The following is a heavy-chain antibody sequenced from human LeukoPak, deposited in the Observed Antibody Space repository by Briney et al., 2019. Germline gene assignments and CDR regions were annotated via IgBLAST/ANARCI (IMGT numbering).Heavy chain of an antibody. V-gene: IGHV2-5*02. CDR3: AHRRYYYDSSGPEAFDI. Sequence: SGPTLVNPTQTLTLTCTFSGFSLSTSGVGVGWIRQPPGKALVWLALIYWDDDKRYSPSLKSRLTITKDTSKNQVVLTMTNLDPVDTATYYCAHRRYYYDSSGPEAFDIWGQGTMVTASS. CDR2: IYWDDDK. D-gene: IGHD3-22*01. CDR1: GFSLSTSGVG. J-gene: IGHJ3*02.